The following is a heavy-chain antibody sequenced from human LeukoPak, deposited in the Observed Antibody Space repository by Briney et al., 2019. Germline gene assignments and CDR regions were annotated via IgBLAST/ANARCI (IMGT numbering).Heavy chain of an antibody. V-gene: IGHV4-34*01. D-gene: IGHD1-26*01. J-gene: IGHJ6*03. CDR3: ARGCGRYYMDV. CDR2: INHSGST. CDR1: GGSFSGYY. Sequence: MTSETLSLTCAVYGGSFSGYYWSWIRQPPGKGLEWIGEINHSGSTNYNPSLKSRVTISVDTSKNQFSLKLSSVTAADTAVYYCARGCGRYYMDVWGKGTTVTVSS.